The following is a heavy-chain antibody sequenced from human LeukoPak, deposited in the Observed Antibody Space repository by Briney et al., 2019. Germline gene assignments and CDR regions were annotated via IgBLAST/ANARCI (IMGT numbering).Heavy chain of an antibody. CDR3: ARGEFMITFGGVIVRSTWIDY. CDR1: GGSFSGYY. D-gene: IGHD3-16*02. CDR2: INHSGST. J-gene: IGHJ4*02. Sequence: SETLSLTCAVYGGSFSGYYWSWIRQPPGKGLEWIGEINHSGSTNYYPSLKSRVTISVDTSKNQFSLKLSSVTAADTAVYYCARGEFMITFGGVIVRSTWIDYWGQGTLVTVSS. V-gene: IGHV4-34*01.